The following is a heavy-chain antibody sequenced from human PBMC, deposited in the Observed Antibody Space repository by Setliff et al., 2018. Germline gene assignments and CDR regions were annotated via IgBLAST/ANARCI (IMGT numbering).Heavy chain of an antibody. CDR2: ITHNGVT. V-gene: IGHV4-34*01. D-gene: IGHD3-10*01. J-gene: IGHJ6*04. Sequence: SETLSLTCVVHGVSLSDHTWSWIRQSPGQGLEWIGDITHNGVTNYKRSLRSRVTMSVDTSTNRLSRRINFLTAADTAIYYCARGHVHLRGRPFHYVDVWGKGTSVTVSS. CDR1: GVSLSDHT. CDR3: ARGHVHLRGRPFHYVDV.